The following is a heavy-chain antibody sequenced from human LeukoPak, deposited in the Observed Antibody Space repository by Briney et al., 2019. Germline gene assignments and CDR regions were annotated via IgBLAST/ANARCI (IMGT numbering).Heavy chain of an antibody. Sequence: PGASVKVSCKASGYTFTSYGISWVREAPGQGLEWMGWISAYNGNRNYAQKPQGRVTITTDTSTSTAYMELRRLRSDDTAVYYCARLATIFGVVMEDYWGQGALVTVSS. CDR3: ARLATIFGVVMEDY. J-gene: IGHJ4*02. D-gene: IGHD3-3*01. V-gene: IGHV1-18*01. CDR1: GYTFTSYG. CDR2: ISAYNGNR.